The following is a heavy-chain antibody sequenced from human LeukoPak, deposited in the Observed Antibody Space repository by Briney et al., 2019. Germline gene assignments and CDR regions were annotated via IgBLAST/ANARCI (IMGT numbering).Heavy chain of an antibody. CDR2: IKSKTDGGTT. J-gene: IGHJ5*02. CDR3: TRVEQWEFNWFDP. V-gene: IGHV3-15*01. D-gene: IGHD1-26*01. Sequence: GGSLRLSCAASGFTFSNAWMSWVRQAPGKGLEWVGRIKSKTDGGTTDYAAPVKGRFTISRDDSKSIAYLQMNSLKTEDTAVYYCTRVEQWEFNWFDPWGQGTLVTVSS. CDR1: GFTFSNAW.